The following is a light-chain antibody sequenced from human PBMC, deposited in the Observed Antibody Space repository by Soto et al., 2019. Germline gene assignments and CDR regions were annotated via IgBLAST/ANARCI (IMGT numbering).Light chain of an antibody. CDR1: SSDVGGYNF. Sequence: QSVLTQPASVSGSPGQSITISCTGTSSDVGGYNFVSWYQQHPGKAPKLMIYEVSNRPSGVSNRFSGSKSGSTASLTISGLQAQDDACYYCSSYTSRSALYIFXTGTNVTVL. J-gene: IGLJ1*01. V-gene: IGLV2-14*01. CDR2: EVS. CDR3: SSYTSRSALYI.